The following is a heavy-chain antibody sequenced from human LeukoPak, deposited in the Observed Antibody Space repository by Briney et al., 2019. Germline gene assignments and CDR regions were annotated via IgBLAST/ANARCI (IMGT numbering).Heavy chain of an antibody. J-gene: IGHJ4*02. CDR1: GFTFSTYG. Sequence: PGGSLRLSCAASGFTFSTYGMHWVRQAPGKGLEGVSFIRYDGSNKYYADSVKGRFTISRDNSRNTLYLQMNSLRAEDTAVYYCAKAPPVITTYFDYWGQGTLVTVSS. CDR3: AKAPPVITTYFDY. V-gene: IGHV3-30*02. D-gene: IGHD4/OR15-4a*01. CDR2: IRYDGSNK.